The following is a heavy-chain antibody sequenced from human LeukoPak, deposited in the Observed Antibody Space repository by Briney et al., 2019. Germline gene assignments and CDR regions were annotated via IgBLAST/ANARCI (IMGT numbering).Heavy chain of an antibody. CDR1: GGTFSSYA. D-gene: IGHD3-3*01. V-gene: IGHV1-69*13. J-gene: IGHJ6*03. CDR2: IIPIFGTP. CDR3: ARDAANYDFWSGFPDYKYFYMDV. Sequence: SVKVSCKASGGTFSSYAISWVRQAPGQGLEWMGGIIPIFGTPNYAQKFQGRVMITADESTSTAYLDLSSLRSEDTAVYYCARDAANYDFWSGFPDYKYFYMDVWGKGTTVIVSS.